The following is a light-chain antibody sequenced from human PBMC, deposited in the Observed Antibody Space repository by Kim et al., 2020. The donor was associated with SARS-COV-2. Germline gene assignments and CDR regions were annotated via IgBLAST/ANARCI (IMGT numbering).Light chain of an antibody. V-gene: IGKV3-20*01. CDR3: QQYGSPRT. CDR2: GAS. J-gene: IGKJ1*01. Sequence: EIVLTQSPGTLSLSPGERATLSCRASQSVSSSYLAWYQQKPGQAPRLLIYGASSRATGIPDRFSGSGSGTDFTLTSSRLEHEDFAVYYCQQYGSPRTFGQGTKVDIK. CDR1: QSVSSSY.